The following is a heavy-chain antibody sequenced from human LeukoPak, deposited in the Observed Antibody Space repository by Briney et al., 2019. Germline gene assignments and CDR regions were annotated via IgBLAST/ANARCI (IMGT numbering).Heavy chain of an antibody. V-gene: IGHV3-21*01. J-gene: IGHJ4*02. CDR2: ISSSSSYI. Sequence: PGGSLRLSCAASGFTFSSYSMNWVRQAPGKGLEWVSSISSSSSYICYADSVKGRFTISRDNAKNSLYLQMNGLRAEDTAVYYCARDPVEVVAAVVDYWGQGTLVTVSS. D-gene: IGHD2-15*01. CDR3: ARDPVEVVAAVVDY. CDR1: GFTFSSYS.